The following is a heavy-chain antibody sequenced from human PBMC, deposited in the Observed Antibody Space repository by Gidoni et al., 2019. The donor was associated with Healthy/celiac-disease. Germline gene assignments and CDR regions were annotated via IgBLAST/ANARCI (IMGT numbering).Heavy chain of an antibody. Sequence: EVQLLESGGGLVQPGGSLRLSCAASGFPFSSYSIGWVRQAPGKGLGWVSAISGSGGSTYYADSVKGRFTISRDNSKNTLYLQMNSLRAEDTAVYYCAKEPRMVRGVKGGIWFDPWGQGTLVTVSS. J-gene: IGHJ5*02. CDR2: ISGSGGST. CDR1: GFPFSSYS. V-gene: IGHV3-23*01. D-gene: IGHD3-10*01. CDR3: AKEPRMVRGVKGGIWFDP.